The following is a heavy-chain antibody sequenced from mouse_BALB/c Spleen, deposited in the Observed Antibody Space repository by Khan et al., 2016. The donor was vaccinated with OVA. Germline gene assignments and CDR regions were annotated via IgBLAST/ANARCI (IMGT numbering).Heavy chain of an antibody. V-gene: IGHV14-3*02. CDR1: GFNIKDTY. J-gene: IGHJ1*01. CDR3: AREGTYFWYFDV. Sequence: EVQLVESGAELVKPGASVKLSCTASGFNIKDTYMHWVKQRPEQGLEWIGRIDPANGNTKYDPKFQGKATITADTSSNTAYLQLSSLTSEDTAVDYCAREGTYFWYFDVWGAGTTVTVSS. D-gene: IGHD2-10*01. CDR2: IDPANGNT.